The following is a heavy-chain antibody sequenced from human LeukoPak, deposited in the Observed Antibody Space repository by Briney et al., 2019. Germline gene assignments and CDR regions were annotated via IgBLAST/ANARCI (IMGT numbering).Heavy chain of an antibody. D-gene: IGHD3-10*01. J-gene: IGHJ4*02. Sequence: PSETLSLTCTVSGGSISSYYWSWIRQPPGKGLEWIGYTYYSGSTNYNPSLKSRLTISVDASKNQFSLKLTSVTAADTAVYYCARAYYYGSGSYGLDYWGQGTLVTVSS. CDR2: TYYSGST. V-gene: IGHV4-59*01. CDR3: ARAYYYGSGSYGLDY. CDR1: GGSISSYY.